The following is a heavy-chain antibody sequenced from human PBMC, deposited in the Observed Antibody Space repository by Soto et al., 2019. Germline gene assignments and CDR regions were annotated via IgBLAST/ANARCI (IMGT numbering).Heavy chain of an antibody. CDR2: INPSGGST. Sequence: ASVKVSCKASGYTFTSYYMHWVRQAPGQGLEWMGIINPSGGSTSYAQKFQGRVTMTRDTSTSTVYMELSSLRSEDTAVYYCARAYCGADCYPGGYFDYWGQGTLVTVSS. J-gene: IGHJ4*02. V-gene: IGHV1-46*01. D-gene: IGHD2-21*02. CDR1: GYTFTSYY. CDR3: ARAYCGADCYPGGYFDY.